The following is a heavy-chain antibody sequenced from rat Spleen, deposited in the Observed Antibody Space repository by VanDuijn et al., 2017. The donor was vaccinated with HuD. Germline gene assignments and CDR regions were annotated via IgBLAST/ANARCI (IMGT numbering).Heavy chain of an antibody. CDR1: GFTFSNYG. CDR3: ARLGIAAIGNWFGY. J-gene: IGHJ3*01. D-gene: IGHD1-2*01. CDR2: INYDGTST. V-gene: IGHV5-29*01. Sequence: EVQLVESGGGLVQPGRSLKLSCAASGFTFSNYGMAWVRQAPTKGLEWVATINYDGTSTHYRDSVKGRFTISRDNAKSTLYLQMDSLRSEDTATYYCARLGIAAIGNWFGYWGQGTLVTVSS.